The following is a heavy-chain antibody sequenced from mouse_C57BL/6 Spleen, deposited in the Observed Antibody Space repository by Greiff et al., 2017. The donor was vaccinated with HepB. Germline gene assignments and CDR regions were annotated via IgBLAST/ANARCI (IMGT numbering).Heavy chain of an antibody. CDR2: IHPNSGST. CDR1: GYTFTSYW. CDR3: ARKGGSSYWYFDV. V-gene: IGHV1-64*01. J-gene: IGHJ1*03. Sequence: QVQLKESGAELVKPGASVKLSCKASGYTFTSYWMHWVKQRPGQGLEWIGMIHPNSGSTNYNEKFKSKATLTVDKSSSTAYMQLSSLTSEDSAVYYCARKGGSSYWYFDVWGTGTTVTVSS. D-gene: IGHD1-1*01.